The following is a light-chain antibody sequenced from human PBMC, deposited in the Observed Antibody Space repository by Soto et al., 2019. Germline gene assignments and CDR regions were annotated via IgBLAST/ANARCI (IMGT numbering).Light chain of an antibody. J-gene: IGKJ1*01. CDR1: QGISSY. Sequence: AIRMTQSPSSFSASTGDRATITCRASQGISSYLAWYQQKPGKAPKLLIYAASTLQSGVPSRFSGSGSGTDFTLTISCLQSEDFATYYWQQYYSYPHTFGQGTKVEIK. V-gene: IGKV1-8*01. CDR2: AAS. CDR3: QQYYSYPHT.